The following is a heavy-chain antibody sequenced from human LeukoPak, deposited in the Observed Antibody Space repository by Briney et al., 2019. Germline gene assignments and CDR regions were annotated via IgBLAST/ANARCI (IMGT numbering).Heavy chain of an antibody. V-gene: IGHV3-7*01. CDR1: GFTFSSYW. J-gene: IGHJ4*02. D-gene: IGHD6-13*01. Sequence: GSLRLSCSASGFTFSSYWMSWVRRSPGRGLEWVANIKQDGSEKYYVDSVRGRFTISRDSARNSLYLQMSSLRAEDTAVYFCARNIITSSWYLHFDYWGQGTLVTVSS. CDR2: IKQDGSEK. CDR3: ARNIITSSWYLHFDY.